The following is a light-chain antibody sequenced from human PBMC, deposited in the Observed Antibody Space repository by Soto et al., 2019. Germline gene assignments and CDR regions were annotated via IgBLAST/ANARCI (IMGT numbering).Light chain of an antibody. CDR3: EQYNSYPLT. V-gene: IGKV1-5*03. CDR1: QSISSW. J-gene: IGKJ4*01. Sequence: DIQMTQSPSTLSASVGDIVTITCRASQSISSWLAWYQQKPGKAPKLLIYKASSLDSGVPSRCSGSGSGAEFTLNISSLQPDDLATYYCEQYNSYPLTFGGGTKVEIK. CDR2: KAS.